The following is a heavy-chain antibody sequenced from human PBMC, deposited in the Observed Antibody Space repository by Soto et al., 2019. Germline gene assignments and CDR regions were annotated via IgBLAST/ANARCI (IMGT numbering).Heavy chain of an antibody. CDR3: VKDGSSGWPYYYGMDV. CDR1: GFTFSSYG. Sequence: PGGSLRLSCAASGFTFSSYGMHWVRQAPGKGLEWVAVISYDGRNKYYADSVKGRFTISRDNSKNTLYLQTSSLRAEDTAVYYCVKDGSSGWPYYYGMDVWGQGTTVTSP. D-gene: IGHD6-19*01. V-gene: IGHV3-30*18. CDR2: ISYDGRNK. J-gene: IGHJ6*02.